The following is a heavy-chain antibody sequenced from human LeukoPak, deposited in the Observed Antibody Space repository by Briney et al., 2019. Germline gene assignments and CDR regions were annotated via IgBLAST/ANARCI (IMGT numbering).Heavy chain of an antibody. CDR2: IEYSGGSA. Sequence: GGSLRLSCIVSGFTLSSYEMSWIRQAPGKGLEWVASIEYSGGSAYYADSVEGRFTISRDNAKNTLYLQINSLRVEDTAVYYCTRDEEGASREFDYWGQGAQVTVSS. D-gene: IGHD1-26*01. CDR1: GFTLSSYE. J-gene: IGHJ4*02. V-gene: IGHV3-23*01. CDR3: TRDEEGASREFDY.